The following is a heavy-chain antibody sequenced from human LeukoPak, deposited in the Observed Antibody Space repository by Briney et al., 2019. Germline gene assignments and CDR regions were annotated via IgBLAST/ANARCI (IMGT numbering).Heavy chain of an antibody. J-gene: IGHJ5*02. CDR3: ARKNANYYDIWFDP. CDR1: GYTFTSYY. D-gene: IGHD3-22*01. CDR2: INPSGGST. V-gene: IGHV1-46*01. Sequence: ASVKVSCKASGYTFTSYYMHWVRQAPGQGLEWMGIINPSGGSTSYAQKFQGRVTMTTDTSTSTAYMELRSLRSDDTAVYYCARKNANYYDIWFDPWGQGTLVTVSS.